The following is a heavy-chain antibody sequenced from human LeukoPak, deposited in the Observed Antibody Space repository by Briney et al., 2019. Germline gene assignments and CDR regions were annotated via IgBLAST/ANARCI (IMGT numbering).Heavy chain of an antibody. V-gene: IGHV4-59*02. CDR1: GGSVSSYY. Sequence: SETLSLTCTVSGGSVSSYYWSWIRQPPGKGLEWIGYIYYSGSTNYNPSLKSRVTISVDTSKNQFSLKLSSVTAADTAVYHCARDNWNHGSSMDVWGQGTTVTVSS. D-gene: IGHD1-14*01. CDR2: IYYSGST. J-gene: IGHJ6*02. CDR3: ARDNWNHGSSMDV.